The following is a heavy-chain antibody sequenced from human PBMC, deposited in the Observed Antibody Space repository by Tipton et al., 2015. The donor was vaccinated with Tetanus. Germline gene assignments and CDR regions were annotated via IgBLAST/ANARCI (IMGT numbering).Heavy chain of an antibody. CDR3: AKDPASREWFDP. CDR1: GFTFSNYA. CDR2: ISVRGSHP. Sequence: SLRLSCAASGFTFSNYAIAWVRQAPGKGLEWVSGISVRGSHPYYADPVKGRFSISRDNSKNTVYLQMNSLRDEDTAVYYSAKDPASREWFDPWGQGTLVSVSS. V-gene: IGHV3-23*01. J-gene: IGHJ5*02.